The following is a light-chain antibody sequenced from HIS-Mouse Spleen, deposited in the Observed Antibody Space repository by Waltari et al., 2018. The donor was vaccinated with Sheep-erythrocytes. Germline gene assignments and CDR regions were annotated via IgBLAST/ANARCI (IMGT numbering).Light chain of an antibody. V-gene: IGKV1-12*01. CDR2: AAS. CDR1: HGISSW. J-gene: IGKJ1*01. CDR3: QQANSFPQT. Sequence: DIQMTQSPSSVSASVGDRVTITCRASHGISSWLAWYQQKPGKAPKLLIYAASSLQSGVPSRFSGSGSGPDLTRTISSLQPEDFATYYCQQANSFPQTFGQGTKVEIK.